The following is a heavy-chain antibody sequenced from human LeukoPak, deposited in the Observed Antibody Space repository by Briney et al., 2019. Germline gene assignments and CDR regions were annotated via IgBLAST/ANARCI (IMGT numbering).Heavy chain of an antibody. V-gene: IGHV1-69*04. CDR1: GGTFSSYA. CDR3: ARVGGYCSGGSCYEKTATSYSDY. Sequence: ASVKVSCKASGGTFSSYAISWVRQAPGQGLEWMGRIIPILGIANYAQKFQGRVTITADKSTSTPYMELSSLRYEDTAVYYCARVGGYCSGGSCYEKTATSYSDYWGQGTLVTVSS. D-gene: IGHD2-15*01. J-gene: IGHJ4*02. CDR2: IIPILGIA.